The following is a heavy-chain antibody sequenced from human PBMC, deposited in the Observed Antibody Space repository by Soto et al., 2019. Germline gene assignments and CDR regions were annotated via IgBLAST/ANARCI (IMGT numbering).Heavy chain of an antibody. CDR1: GYTFTGYY. V-gene: IGHV1-2*04. J-gene: IGHJ6*03. D-gene: IGHD3-10*01. Sequence: ASVKVSCKASGYTFTGYYMHWVRQAPGQGLEWMGWINPNSGGTNYAQKFQGWATMTRDTSISTAYMELSRLRSDDTAVYYCARERRPGNYYYMDVWGKGTTVTVSS. CDR3: ARERRPGNYYYMDV. CDR2: INPNSGGT.